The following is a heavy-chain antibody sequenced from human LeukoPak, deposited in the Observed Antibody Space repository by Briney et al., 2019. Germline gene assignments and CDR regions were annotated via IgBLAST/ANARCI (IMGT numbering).Heavy chain of an antibody. CDR3: AKRHCSGGSCYAYSYGMDV. V-gene: IGHV3-23*01. Sequence: GGSLRLSCVASGFTFSSYAMSWVRQAPGKGLEWVSAISGSGGSTYYADSVKGRITISRDNSKNTLFLQMNSLRAEDTAVYYCAKRHCSGGSCYAYSYGMDVWGQGTTVTVSS. J-gene: IGHJ6*02. D-gene: IGHD2-15*01. CDR1: GFTFSSYA. CDR2: ISGSGGST.